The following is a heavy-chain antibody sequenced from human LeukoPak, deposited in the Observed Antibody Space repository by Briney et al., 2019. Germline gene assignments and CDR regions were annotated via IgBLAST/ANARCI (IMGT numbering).Heavy chain of an antibody. J-gene: IGHJ5*02. CDR3: AREAYYDFWSGYLHNTSFDP. V-gene: IGHV1-8*01. CDR1: GYTFTSYD. Sequence: ASVTVSCKASGYTFTSYDINWVRQATGQGREWMGWMNPNSGNTGYAQKFQGRVTMTRNTSISTAYMELSRLRSEDTAVYYCAREAYYDFWSGYLHNTSFDPWGQGTLVTVSS. D-gene: IGHD3-3*01. CDR2: MNPNSGNT.